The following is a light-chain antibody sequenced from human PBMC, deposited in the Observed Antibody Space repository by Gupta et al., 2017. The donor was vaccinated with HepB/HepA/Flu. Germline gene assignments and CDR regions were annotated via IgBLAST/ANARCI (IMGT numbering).Light chain of an antibody. CDR2: DAS. J-gene: IGKJ1*01. CDR3: HRRGNWPGT. Sequence: VLTQSPASLSLSPGERATLFCRPSQNLRIALAWYQQKPGQAPRLPIYDASKRATDIPARFSGSGSGTDFALTISSLETEDSAVYYCHRRGNWPGTFGQGTKLEIK. CDR1: QNLRIA. V-gene: IGKV3-11*01.